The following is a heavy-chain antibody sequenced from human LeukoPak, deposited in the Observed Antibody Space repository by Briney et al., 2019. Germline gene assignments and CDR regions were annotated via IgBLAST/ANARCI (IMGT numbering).Heavy chain of an antibody. CDR3: ARGRYYGSGSYHFDY. CDR2: IKQDGSEK. CDR1: GFTFSTYT. J-gene: IGHJ4*02. V-gene: IGHV3-7*01. Sequence: GGSLRLSCAASGFTFSTYTMNWVRQAPGKGLEWVANIKQDGSEKYYVDSVKGRFTISRDNPKNSLYLQMNSLRVDDTAVYYCARGRYYGSGSYHFDYWGQGTLVTVSS. D-gene: IGHD3-10*01.